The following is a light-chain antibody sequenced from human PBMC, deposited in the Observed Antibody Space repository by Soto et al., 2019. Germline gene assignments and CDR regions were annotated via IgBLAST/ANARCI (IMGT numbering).Light chain of an antibody. J-gene: IGKJ5*01. CDR1: QSVSSY. V-gene: IGKV3-11*01. Sequence: EIVVTQSPATLSLCPGERATLSCRTSQSVSSYFAWYQQEPGRAPRLLIYDASSRATGIPARFIGSGSGTDFTLTISSLEPEDFAVYYCQQRSNWPITFGQGTRLEIK. CDR3: QQRSNWPIT. CDR2: DAS.